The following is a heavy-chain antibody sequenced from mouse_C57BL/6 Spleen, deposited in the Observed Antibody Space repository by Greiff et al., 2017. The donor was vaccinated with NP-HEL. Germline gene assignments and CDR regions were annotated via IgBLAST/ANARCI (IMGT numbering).Heavy chain of an antibody. D-gene: IGHD1-1*01. CDR3: ARYYYGSSYED. V-gene: IGHV1-82*01. Sequence: QVQLQQSGPELVKPGASVKISCKASGYAFSSSWMNWVKQRPGKGLEWIGRIYPGDGDTNYNGKFKGKATLTADKSSSTAYMQLSSLTSEDSAVYFCARYYYGSSYEDWGQGTTLTVSS. J-gene: IGHJ2*01. CDR1: GYAFSSSW. CDR2: IYPGDGDT.